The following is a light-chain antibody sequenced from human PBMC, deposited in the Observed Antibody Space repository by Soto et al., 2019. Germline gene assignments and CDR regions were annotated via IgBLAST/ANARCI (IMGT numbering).Light chain of an antibody. V-gene: IGKV3-20*01. CDR3: QQYGSSLFT. CDR2: GAS. Sequence: EIVLTQSPGTLSLSPGERATLSCRASQSVRSSYLAWYQQKPGQAPRLLIYGASSRATGIPDRFSGRGSGTDFTLTISRLEPEDFAVYYCQQYGSSLFTFGPGTKVDIK. CDR1: QSVRSSY. J-gene: IGKJ3*01.